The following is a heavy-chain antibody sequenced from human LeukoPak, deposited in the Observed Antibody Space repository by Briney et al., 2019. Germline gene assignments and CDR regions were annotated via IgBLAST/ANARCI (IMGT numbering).Heavy chain of an antibody. D-gene: IGHD2-2*01. CDR2: ISYDGSNK. Sequence: PGRSLRLSCAASGFTFSSYAMHWVRQAPGKGLEWVAVISYDGSNKYYADSVKGRFTISRDNSKNTLYLQMNSLRAEDTAVYYCARDGSSRTAFDIWGQGTMLTVSS. J-gene: IGHJ3*02. V-gene: IGHV3-30-3*01. CDR1: GFTFSSYA. CDR3: ARDGSSRTAFDI.